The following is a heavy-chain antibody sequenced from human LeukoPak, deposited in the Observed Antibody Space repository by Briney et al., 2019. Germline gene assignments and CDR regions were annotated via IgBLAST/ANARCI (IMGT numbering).Heavy chain of an antibody. Sequence: PSETLSLTCTVSGDSISSGRYYWPWIRQPAGKGLEWIGRIYTSGNTDYNPSLKSRVTISLDTSKSQFSMKLKSVTAADTAVYYCARGLSSFYAFLDYWGQGSLVTVSS. V-gene: IGHV4-61*02. J-gene: IGHJ4*02. CDR1: GDSISSGRYY. CDR3: ARGLSSFYAFLDY. D-gene: IGHD3-16*01. CDR2: IYTSGNT.